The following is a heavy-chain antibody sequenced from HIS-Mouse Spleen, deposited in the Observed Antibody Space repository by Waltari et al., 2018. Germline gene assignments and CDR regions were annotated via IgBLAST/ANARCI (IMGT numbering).Heavy chain of an antibody. D-gene: IGHD6-13*01. Sequence: QLQLQESGPGLVKPSETLSLPCTVPGCSLSSTSYSWGWIRQPPGTGLEWVGSIYYSGSTYYNPSLKSRVTISVDTSKNQFSLKLSSVTAADTAVYYCAREIPYSSSWYDWYFDLWGRGTLVTVSS. V-gene: IGHV4-39*07. CDR2: IYYSGST. CDR1: GCSLSSTSYS. J-gene: IGHJ2*01. CDR3: AREIPYSSSWYDWYFDL.